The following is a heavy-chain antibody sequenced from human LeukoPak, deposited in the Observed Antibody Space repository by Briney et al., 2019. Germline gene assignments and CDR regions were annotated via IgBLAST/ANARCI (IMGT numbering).Heavy chain of an antibody. V-gene: IGHV3-33*01. Sequence: QTGGSLGLSRAASGFTFSSYGMHWVRQAPGKGLEWVAIMWYDGSNKYYTDSVKGRFTISRDNSKNTLYLQMNSLRVEDTAVYYCAREDTALVIAYWGQGTLVTVSS. J-gene: IGHJ4*02. CDR3: AREDTALVIAY. CDR2: MWYDGSNK. CDR1: GFTFSSYG. D-gene: IGHD5-18*01.